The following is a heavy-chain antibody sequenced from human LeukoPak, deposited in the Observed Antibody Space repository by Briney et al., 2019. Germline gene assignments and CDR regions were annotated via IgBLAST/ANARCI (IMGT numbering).Heavy chain of an antibody. J-gene: IGHJ4*02. CDR2: ISSSGSAI. D-gene: IGHD6-19*01. CDR3: AREGSLGY. Sequence: GGSLRLSCAASGFTFSSYEMNWVRQAPGKGLEWVSKISSSGSAIYYADSVKGRFTISRDNAKSTLYLRMNSLRAEDTAVYYCAREGSLGYWGQGTLVTVSS. V-gene: IGHV3-48*03. CDR1: GFTFSSYE.